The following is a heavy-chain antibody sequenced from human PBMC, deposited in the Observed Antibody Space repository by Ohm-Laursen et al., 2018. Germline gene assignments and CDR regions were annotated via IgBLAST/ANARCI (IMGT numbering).Heavy chain of an antibody. CDR3: ARFGVNHGMDV. J-gene: IGHJ6*02. Sequence: SLRLSCAASGFTFSSYWMFWVRQAPGKGLEWVANIKEDGSAKNYVDSVKGRFTISRDNAKLSIYLEMNSLRAEDTAVYYCARFGVNHGMDVWGQGTTVTVSS. CDR1: GFTFSSYW. D-gene: IGHD3-16*01. CDR2: IKEDGSAK. V-gene: IGHV3-7*01.